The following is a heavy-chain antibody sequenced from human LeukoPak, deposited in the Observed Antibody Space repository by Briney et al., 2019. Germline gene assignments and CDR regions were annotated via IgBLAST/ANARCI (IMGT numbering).Heavy chain of an antibody. CDR3: AKATGNLGN. V-gene: IGHV3-23*01. CDR1: GFTFSDYA. J-gene: IGHJ4*02. CDR2: ISNSNGNT. Sequence: GGSLRLSCAASGFTFSDYAMSWVRQAPGKGLEWVSTISNSNGNTYYADSVKGRFTISRDNSKNTLYLQMNSLTAEDTAKYYCAKATGNLGNWGQGTLVTVSS. D-gene: IGHD1-1*01.